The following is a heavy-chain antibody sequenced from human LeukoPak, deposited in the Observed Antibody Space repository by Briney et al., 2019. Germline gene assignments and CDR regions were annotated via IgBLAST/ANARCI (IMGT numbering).Heavy chain of an antibody. V-gene: IGHV1-69*04. CDR1: GGTFSSYA. Sequence: SVKVSCKASGGTFSSYAISWVRQAPGQGLEWMGRIIPILGIASYAQKFQGRVTITADKSTSTAYMELSSLRSEDTAVYYCARRMTTVTTNWFDPWGQGTLVTVSS. CDR3: ARRMTTVTTNWFDP. CDR2: IIPILGIA. J-gene: IGHJ5*02. D-gene: IGHD4-17*01.